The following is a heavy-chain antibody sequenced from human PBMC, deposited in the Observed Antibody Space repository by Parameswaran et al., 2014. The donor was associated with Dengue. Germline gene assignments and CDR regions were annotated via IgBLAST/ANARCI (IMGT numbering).Heavy chain of an antibody. CDR2: IIPIFGTA. CDR3: ARDAYCGGDCYSGGFDL. D-gene: IGHD2-21*02. J-gene: IGHJ2*01. Sequence: SWVRQAPGQGLEWMGGIIPIFGTANYAQKFQGRVTITADESTSTAYMELSSLRSEDTAVYYCARDAYCGGDCYSGGFDLWGRGTLVTVSS. V-gene: IGHV1-69*01.